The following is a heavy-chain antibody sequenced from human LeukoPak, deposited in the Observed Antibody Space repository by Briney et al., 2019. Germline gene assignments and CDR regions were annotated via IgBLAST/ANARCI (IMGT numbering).Heavy chain of an antibody. D-gene: IGHD3-10*01. CDR1: GGSINNSGYY. J-gene: IGHJ3*02. CDR3: ARESPRGVTHPFRFDI. V-gene: IGHV4-31*03. Sequence: TLSLTCTASGGSINNSGYYWSWMRQLPGKGREWSGYIFYSGSTDYNPSLRTRVSISVDPSKNQFSLKLSSVTAADPAVYYCARESPRGVTHPFRFDIWGQGTMLTVSS. CDR2: IFYSGST.